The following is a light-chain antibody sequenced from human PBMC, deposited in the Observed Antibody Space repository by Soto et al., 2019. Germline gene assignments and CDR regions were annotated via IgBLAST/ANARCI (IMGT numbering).Light chain of an antibody. J-gene: IGKJ1*01. CDR1: QSVSSY. CDR2: DAS. V-gene: IGKV3-11*01. Sequence: EIVLTQSPATLSLSPGEGATLSCRASQSVSSYLAWYQQKPGQAPRLLIYDASNRATGIPARFSGSGSGTDFTIIISRLEPEDFAVYYCQQRSNWPVTFGLGTKVEV. CDR3: QQRSNWPVT.